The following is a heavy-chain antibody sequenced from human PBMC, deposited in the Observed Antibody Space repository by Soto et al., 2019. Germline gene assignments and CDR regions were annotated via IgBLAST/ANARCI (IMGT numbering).Heavy chain of an antibody. V-gene: IGHV1-69*01. CDR1: GGTISSYA. Sequence: SVTVSCKASGGTISSYAMSWVRQAPEQGLEWMGGIIPIFGTANYAQKFQGRVTITADESTSTAYMELSSLRSEDTAVYYCARDLVRGYCSGGSCYQPDYWGQGTLVTVSS. J-gene: IGHJ4*02. D-gene: IGHD2-15*01. CDR2: IIPIFGTA. CDR3: ARDLVRGYCSGGSCYQPDY.